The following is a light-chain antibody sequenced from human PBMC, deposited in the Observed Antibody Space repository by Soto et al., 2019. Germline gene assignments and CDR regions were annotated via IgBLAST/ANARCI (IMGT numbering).Light chain of an antibody. CDR1: QDISYY. V-gene: IGKV1-27*01. CDR2: AAS. Sequence: DIQMTQSPSSLSASVGDSVTVTCRASQDISYYVAWYQQKPGQVPDLLIYAASTLQSGVPPRFSGSGYGTDFTLTISSLQPEDFATYYCQKYNSAPPTFGQGTKVEIK. CDR3: QKYNSAPPT. J-gene: IGKJ1*01.